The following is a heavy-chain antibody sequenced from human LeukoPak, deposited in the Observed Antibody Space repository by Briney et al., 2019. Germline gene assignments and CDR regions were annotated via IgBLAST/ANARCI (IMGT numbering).Heavy chain of an antibody. CDR1: GFTFSDYY. D-gene: IGHD3-10*01. V-gene: IGHV3-11*01. CDR2: ISSSGSTI. CDR3: ARISSLSRWSGELLPDYYFDY. J-gene: IGHJ4*02. Sequence: GGSLRLSCAASGFTFSDYYMSWTRQAPGKGLEWVSYISSSGSTIYYADSVKGRFTISRDNAKNSLYLQMNSLRAEDTAVYYCARISSLSRWSGELLPDYYFDYWGQGTLVTVSS.